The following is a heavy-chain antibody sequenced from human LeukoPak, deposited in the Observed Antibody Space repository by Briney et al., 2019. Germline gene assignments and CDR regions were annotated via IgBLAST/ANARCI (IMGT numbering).Heavy chain of an antibody. J-gene: IGHJ4*02. V-gene: IGHV1-69*05. CDR2: IIPIFGTA. Sequence: ASVKVSRKASGGAFISYAISWVRQAPGQGLEWMGGIIPIFGTANYAQKFQGRVTITTDESTSTAYMELSSLRSEDTAVYYCARVQMATSYYFDYWGQGTLVTVSS. CDR1: GGAFISYA. D-gene: IGHD5-24*01. CDR3: ARVQMATSYYFDY.